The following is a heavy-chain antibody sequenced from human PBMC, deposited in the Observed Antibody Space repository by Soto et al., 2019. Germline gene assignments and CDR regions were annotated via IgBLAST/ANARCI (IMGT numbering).Heavy chain of an antibody. Sequence: EVQLVESGGGLVEPGRSLRLSCAVSGFGFSNAWMNWVRQAPGKGLEWVGRIKSTADGGATDYAALVKGRFTISRDDSXSTLYLQMNSLKSEDTAVYYCATAQSLATINYFDYWGQGTLVTVSS. CDR1: GFGFSNAW. CDR2: IKSTADGGAT. J-gene: IGHJ4*02. CDR3: ATAQSLATINYFDY. D-gene: IGHD5-12*01. V-gene: IGHV3-15*07.